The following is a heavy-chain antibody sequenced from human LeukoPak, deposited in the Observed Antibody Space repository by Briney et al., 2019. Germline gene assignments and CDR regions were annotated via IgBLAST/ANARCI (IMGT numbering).Heavy chain of an antibody. Sequence: SVKVSCKASGGTFSSYAVSWVRQAPGQGLEWMGGIIPIFGTANYAQKFQGRVTITADESTSTAYMELSSLRSEDTAVYYCVRGLYSSSSVDYWGQGSLVTVSS. CDR1: GGTFSSYA. CDR3: VRGLYSSSSVDY. D-gene: IGHD6-6*01. J-gene: IGHJ4*02. V-gene: IGHV1-69*01. CDR2: IIPIFGTA.